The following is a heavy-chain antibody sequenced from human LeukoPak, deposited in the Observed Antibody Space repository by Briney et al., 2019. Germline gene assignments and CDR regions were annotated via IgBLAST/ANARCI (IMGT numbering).Heavy chain of an antibody. CDR2: INHSGST. Sequence: PSETLSLTCAVYGGSFSGYYWSWIRQPLGKGLEWIGEINHSGSTNYNPSLKSRVTISVDTSKNQFSLKLSSVTAADTAVYYCARGRTSSRYYGMDVWGQGTTVTVSS. J-gene: IGHJ6*02. D-gene: IGHD1-1*01. V-gene: IGHV4-34*01. CDR1: GGSFSGYY. CDR3: ARGRTSSRYYGMDV.